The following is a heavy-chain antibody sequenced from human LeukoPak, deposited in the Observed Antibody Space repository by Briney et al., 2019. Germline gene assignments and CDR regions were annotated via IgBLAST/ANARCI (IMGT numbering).Heavy chain of an antibody. CDR2: IYHSGST. D-gene: IGHD3-10*01. J-gene: IGHJ4*02. CDR3: ARSVVRGVIAY. Sequence: SETLSLTCAVSGGSISSGGYSWSWIRQPPGKGLEWIGYIYHSGSTYYNPSLKSRVTISVDRSKNQFSLKLSSVTAADTAVYYCARSVVRGVIAYWGQGTLVTVSS. V-gene: IGHV4-30-2*01. CDR1: GGSISSGGYS.